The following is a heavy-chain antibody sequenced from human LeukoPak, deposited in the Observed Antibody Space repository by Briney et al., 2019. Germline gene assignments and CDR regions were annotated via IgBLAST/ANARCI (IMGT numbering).Heavy chain of an antibody. CDR1: GFTFRSHA. CDR3: AKGGSTSRVTTSRVVFGYYYYLDV. CDR2: LSCSGGTT. D-gene: IGHD4-17*01. J-gene: IGHJ6*03. Sequence: GGSLRLSCAASGFTFRSHAMSWVRQAPGKGLEWVSSLSCSGGTTYHADSVRGRFSIPRDNSKNTLYLQLNSLRAEDTAVYYCAKGGSTSRVTTSRVVFGYYYYLDVWGKGTPVTVSS. V-gene: IGHV3-23*01.